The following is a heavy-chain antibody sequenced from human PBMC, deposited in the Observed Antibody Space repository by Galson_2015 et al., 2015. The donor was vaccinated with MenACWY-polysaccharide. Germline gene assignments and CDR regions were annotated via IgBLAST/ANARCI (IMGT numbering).Heavy chain of an antibody. CDR3: ARGPRYTDYSGGQSYFDH. J-gene: IGHJ4*02. CDR2: LYNGDVT. Sequence: SLRLSCAVSGFTVRTYHMSWVRQTPAKGLEWVAVLYNGDVTYYADSVKGRFTISRDSSKNSLSLQMNSLRAEDTAVYYCARGPRYTDYSGGQSYFDHWGQGTLVAVSS. D-gene: IGHD2-15*01. V-gene: IGHV3-53*01. CDR1: GFTVRTYH.